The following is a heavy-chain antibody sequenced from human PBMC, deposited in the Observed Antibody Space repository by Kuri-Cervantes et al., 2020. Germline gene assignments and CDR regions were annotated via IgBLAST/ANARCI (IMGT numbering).Heavy chain of an antibody. D-gene: IGHD1-26*01. Sequence: GESLKISCAASGFTFSSYWMSWVRQAPGKGLEWVADIKQDGSEKYYADSVKGRFTISRDNSKNTLYLQMNSLRAEDTAVYYCAKGYSGSYYWLDYFDYWGQGTLVTVSS. CDR2: IKQDGSEK. CDR3: AKGYSGSYYWLDYFDY. CDR1: GFTFSSYW. V-gene: IGHV3-7*01. J-gene: IGHJ4*02.